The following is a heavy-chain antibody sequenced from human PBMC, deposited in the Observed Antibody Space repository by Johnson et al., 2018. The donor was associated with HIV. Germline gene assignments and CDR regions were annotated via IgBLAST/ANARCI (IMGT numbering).Heavy chain of an antibody. Sequence: QVQLVESGGGVVQPGRSLRLSCAASGFTFSSYGMHWVRQAPGKGLEWVSVIYSGGSTYYADSVNGRFTISRDNSKNTLYLQMNSPRAEDTAVYCCAKDWGLAVAGIDAFDIWGQGTMVTVSS. D-gene: IGHD6-19*01. J-gene: IGHJ3*02. CDR3: AKDWGLAVAGIDAFDI. V-gene: IGHV3-NL1*01. CDR1: GFTFSSYG. CDR2: IYSGGST.